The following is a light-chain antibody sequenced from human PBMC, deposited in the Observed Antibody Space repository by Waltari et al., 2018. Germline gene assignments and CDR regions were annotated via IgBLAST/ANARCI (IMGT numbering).Light chain of an antibody. CDR1: NSNIGSNT. J-gene: IGLJ2*01. CDR2: SND. V-gene: IGLV1-44*01. CDR3: ATWDDRLTGVV. Sequence: QSVLTQPPSASATPGQRVTIPCSGSNSNIGSNTVNWYQQVPGTAPKLLIYSNDPRPSGVPDRFSGSKSGTSASLAISGLQSEDEADYYCATWDDRLTGVVFGGGTKVTVL.